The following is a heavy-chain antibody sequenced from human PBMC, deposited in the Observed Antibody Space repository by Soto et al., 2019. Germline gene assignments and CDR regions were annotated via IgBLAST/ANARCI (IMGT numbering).Heavy chain of an antibody. CDR1: GFTFSSHG. CDR2: ISGSGSST. D-gene: IGHD2-21*01. J-gene: IGHJ4*02. CDR3: AKAPTGSYLDY. Sequence: GGSLRLSCAASGFTFSSHGMSWVRQAPGKGLEWVPSISGSGSSTYHVDSVKGRFTISRDNSKNTLYLQMNSLRAEDTAVYYCAKAPTGSYLDYWGQGTLVTVSS. V-gene: IGHV3-23*01.